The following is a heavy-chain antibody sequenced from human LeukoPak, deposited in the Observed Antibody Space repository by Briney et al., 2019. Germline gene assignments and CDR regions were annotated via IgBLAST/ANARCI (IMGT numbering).Heavy chain of an antibody. J-gene: IGHJ4*02. D-gene: IGHD1-1*01. CDR2: ASYYVGKQ. CDR3: AKAGIGADGAGFLCEY. V-gene: IGHV3-23*01. Sequence: GGSLTLSCAASGFTFSDYAMSYVREAPGKGLEWVSTASYYVGKQYHADTVRSRFTVSRDNSRNTVSLQMSSLRGEDTGIYYCAKAGIGADGAGFLCEYWGQGTLVTVSS. CDR1: GFTFSDYA.